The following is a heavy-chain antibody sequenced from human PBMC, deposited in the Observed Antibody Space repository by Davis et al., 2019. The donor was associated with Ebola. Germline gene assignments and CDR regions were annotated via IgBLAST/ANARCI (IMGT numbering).Heavy chain of an antibody. Sequence: ETLSLTCTVSGGSISSYYWSWVRQAPGKGLEWVSAISGSGGSTYYADSVKGRFTISRDNSKNTLYLQMSSLRSDDTAVYYCARDRPFYSGVVNYYYGMDVWGQGTTVTVSS. CDR2: ISGSGGST. J-gene: IGHJ6*02. CDR3: ARDRPFYSGVVNYYYGMDV. D-gene: IGHD3-3*01. V-gene: IGHV3-23*01. CDR1: GGSISSYY.